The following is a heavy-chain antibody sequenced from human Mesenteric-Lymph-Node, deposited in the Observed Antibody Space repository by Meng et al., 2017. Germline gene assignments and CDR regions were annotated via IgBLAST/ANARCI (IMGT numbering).Heavy chain of an antibody. D-gene: IGHD3-16*01. Sequence: ASVKVSCKASGGTFSSYAIGWVRQAPGQGLEWMGWINPNSGGTNYAQKFQGRVTMTRDTSISTAYMELSRLRSDDTAVYYCARLRRMYYGMDVWGQGTTVTVSS. CDR2: INPNSGGT. CDR3: ARLRRMYYGMDV. CDR1: GGTFSSYA. V-gene: IGHV1-2*02. J-gene: IGHJ6*02.